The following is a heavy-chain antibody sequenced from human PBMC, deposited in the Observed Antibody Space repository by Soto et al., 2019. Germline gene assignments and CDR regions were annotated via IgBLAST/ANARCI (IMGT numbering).Heavy chain of an antibody. V-gene: IGHV1-18*01. CDR1: GYTFTRNG. CDR3: AKDRDSDSGLSRDV. D-gene: IGHD1-26*01. CDR2: ISPNSGNT. J-gene: IGHJ6*02. Sequence: QVHLVQSGAEVKKPGASVNVSCKTSGYTFTRNGISWVRQAPGQGLEWMGWISPNSGNTRYAQKLQDRVIMTTDTSTSRAYVELRSLRADDTAVYYCAKDRDSDSGLSRDVWGPGTKLTVSS.